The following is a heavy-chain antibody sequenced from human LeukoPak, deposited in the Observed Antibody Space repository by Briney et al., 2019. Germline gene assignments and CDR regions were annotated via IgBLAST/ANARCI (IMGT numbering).Heavy chain of an antibody. Sequence: GGSLRLSCAASGFTFSSYWMHWVRQAPGKGLVWVSRINSDESSTSYADSVKGRFTISRDNAKNTLYLQMNSLRAEDTAVYYCARGSGSSWWCYYYYMDVWGKGTTVTVSS. D-gene: IGHD6-13*01. CDR1: GFTFSSYW. V-gene: IGHV3-74*01. CDR2: INSDESST. CDR3: ARGSGSSWWCYYYYMDV. J-gene: IGHJ6*03.